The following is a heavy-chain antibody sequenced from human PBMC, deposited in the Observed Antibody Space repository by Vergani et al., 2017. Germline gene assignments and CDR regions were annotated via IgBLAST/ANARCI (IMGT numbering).Heavy chain of an antibody. CDR3: ARHGAGNHHDGSGSYSPAVDD. CDR2: IDPRDSYT. J-gene: IGHJ4*02. CDR1: GYSFTSYW. V-gene: IGHV5-10-1*01. Sequence: EVQLVPSGAEVKTPGESLRISCKGSGYSFTSYWISWVRQMPGKGLEWMGRIDPRDSYTNYSPSFQGHVTISADKSISTAYLRWSSLKASDTAMYYCARHGAGNHHDGSGSYSPAVDDWGQGTLVTASS. D-gene: IGHD3-10*01.